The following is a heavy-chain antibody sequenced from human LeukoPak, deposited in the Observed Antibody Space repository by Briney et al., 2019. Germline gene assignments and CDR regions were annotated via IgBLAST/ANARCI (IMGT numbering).Heavy chain of an antibody. CDR3: AAAYFGVDQYYYGMDV. J-gene: IGHJ6*02. V-gene: IGHV3-23*01. Sequence: GGSLRLSCAASGFTFSSYAMSWVRQAPGKGLEWVSAISGSGGSTYYADSVKGRFPISRDNSQDTLYLQMNSLRAEDTAMYYCAAAYFGVDQYYYGMDVWGQGTTVTVSS. CDR1: GFTFSSYA. D-gene: IGHD3-3*01. CDR2: ISGSGGST.